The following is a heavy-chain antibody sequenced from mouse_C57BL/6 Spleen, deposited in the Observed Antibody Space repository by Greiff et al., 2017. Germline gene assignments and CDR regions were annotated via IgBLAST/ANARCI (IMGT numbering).Heavy chain of an antibody. CDR2: IDPSDSYT. Sequence: VQLQQPGAELVKPGASVKLSCKASGYTFTSYWMQWVKQRPGQGLEWIGEIDPSDSYTNYNQKFKGKATLTVDTSSGTAYMPLSSLTSEDSAVYYCARTAYDYDGFDYWGQGTTLTVSS. CDR1: GYTFTSYW. V-gene: IGHV1-50*01. CDR3: ARTAYDYDGFDY. D-gene: IGHD2-4*01. J-gene: IGHJ2*01.